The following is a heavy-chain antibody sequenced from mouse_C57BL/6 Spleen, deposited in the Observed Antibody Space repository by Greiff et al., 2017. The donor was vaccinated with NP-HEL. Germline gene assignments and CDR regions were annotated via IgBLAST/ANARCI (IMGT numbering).Heavy chain of an antibody. J-gene: IGHJ4*01. CDR2: INPYNGDT. V-gene: IGHV1-20*01. D-gene: IGHD2-1*01. CDR1: GYSFTGYF. Sequence: EVQLQESGPELVKPGDSVKISCKASGYSFTGYFMNWVMQSHGKSLEWIGRINPYNGDTFYNQKFKGKATLTVDKSSSTAHMELRSLTSEDSAVYYCARDLYYGTGDYWGQGTSVTVSS. CDR3: ARDLYYGTGDY.